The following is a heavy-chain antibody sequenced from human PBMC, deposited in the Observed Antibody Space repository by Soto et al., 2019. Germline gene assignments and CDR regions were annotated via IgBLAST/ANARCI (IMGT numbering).Heavy chain of an antibody. J-gene: IGHJ5*02. CDR2: INHSGST. V-gene: IGHV4-34*01. CDR3: ASPFWGFGERPDWFDP. Sequence: TSETLSLTCAVYGGSFSGYYWTWIRQPPGTGLEWIGEINHSGSTNYNPSLKSRVTISVDTSKNQFSLKLTSVTAADTAVYYCASPFWGFGERPDWFDPWGQGTLVTVSS. CDR1: GGSFSGYY. D-gene: IGHD3-10*01.